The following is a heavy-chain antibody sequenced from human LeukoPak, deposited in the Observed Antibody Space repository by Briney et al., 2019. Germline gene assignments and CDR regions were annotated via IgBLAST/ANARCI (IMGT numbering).Heavy chain of an antibody. CDR2: IYHRWST. CDR1: DRSISRYF. D-gene: IGHD1-26*01. CDR3: ARVGPTSRAFDY. J-gene: IGHJ4*02. Sequence: SPTLSLIRTFIDRSISRYFCPWIQQPPDQGLEWIEYIYHRWSTYYNPSPKSRVSISVDASENQFSLNLSSVTAADTAVHYCARVGPTSRAFDYWGQGTLVTVSS. V-gene: IGHV4-59*07.